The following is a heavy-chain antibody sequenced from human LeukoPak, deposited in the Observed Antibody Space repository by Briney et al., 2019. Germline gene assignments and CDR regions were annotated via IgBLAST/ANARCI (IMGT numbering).Heavy chain of an antibody. CDR2: ISTSSIYT. CDR1: GFTFSDYG. J-gene: IGHJ6*03. V-gene: IGHV3-21*06. D-gene: IGHD6-25*01. CDR3: ARDGSGFYLYYYMDV. Sequence: GGSLRLSCASSGFTFSDYGINWVRQAPGKGLEWVSSISTSSIYTFYADSVKGRFTISRDNRKNILYLQMSSLTAEDTAVYYCARDGSGFYLYYYMDVWGKGTTVTVSS.